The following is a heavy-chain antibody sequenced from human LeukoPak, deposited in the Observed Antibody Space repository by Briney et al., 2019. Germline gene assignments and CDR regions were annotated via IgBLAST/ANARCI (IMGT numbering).Heavy chain of an antibody. V-gene: IGHV4-34*01. CDR1: GGSFSGYY. Sequence: KPSETLSLTCAVYGGSFSGYYWSWIRQPPGKGLEWIGEIYHSGSTNYNPSLKSRVTISVDKSKNQFSLKLSSVTAADTAVYYCARGAVGATSGYWGQGTLVTVSS. CDR3: ARGAVGATSGY. CDR2: IYHSGST. J-gene: IGHJ4*02. D-gene: IGHD1-26*01.